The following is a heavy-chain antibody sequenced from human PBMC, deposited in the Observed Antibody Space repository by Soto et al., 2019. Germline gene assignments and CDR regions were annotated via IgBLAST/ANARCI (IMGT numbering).Heavy chain of an antibody. J-gene: IGHJ4*02. CDR2: ISSSSSYI. Sequence: PGGSLRLSCAASGFTFSSYSMNWVRQAPGKGLEWVSSISSSSSYIYYADSVKGRFTISRDNAKNSLYLQMNSLRAEDTAVYYCARGHDYVWGSYDWGQGTLVTVSS. CDR1: GFTFSSYS. D-gene: IGHD3-16*01. CDR3: ARGHDYVWGSYD. V-gene: IGHV3-21*01.